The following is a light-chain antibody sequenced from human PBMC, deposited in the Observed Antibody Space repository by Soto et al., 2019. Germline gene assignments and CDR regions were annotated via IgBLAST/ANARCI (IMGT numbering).Light chain of an antibody. V-gene: IGKV1-16*01. CDR3: QQYKSYPIT. J-gene: IGKJ5*01. CDR1: QGISNY. Sequence: DIQMTQSPSSLSASVGDRVTITCRASQGISNYVAWFQQKPGNAPRSLIYAAFTLQSGVPSRFIGRGSGTDFTLTISSLQPEDFATYYCQQYKSYPITFGQGTRLEIK. CDR2: AAF.